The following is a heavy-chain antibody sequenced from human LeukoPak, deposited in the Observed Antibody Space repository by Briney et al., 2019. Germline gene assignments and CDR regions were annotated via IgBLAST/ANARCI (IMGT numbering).Heavy chain of an antibody. D-gene: IGHD3/OR15-3a*01. CDR2: IYYSGNT. V-gene: IGHV4-39*01. Sequence: SETLSLTCTVSGVSISSSNSYWGWIRQPPGKGLEWIGSIYYSGNTYYNASLKSQVSISIDTSKNQFSLRLTSVTAADTAVYYCARQAGSGLFILPGGQGTLVTVSS. CDR1: GVSISSSNSY. CDR3: ARQAGSGLFILP. J-gene: IGHJ4*02.